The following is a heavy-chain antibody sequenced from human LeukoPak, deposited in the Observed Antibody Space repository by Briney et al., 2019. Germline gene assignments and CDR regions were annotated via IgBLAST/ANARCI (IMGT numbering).Heavy chain of an antibody. V-gene: IGHV4-59*01. CDR2: ISYSGGT. Sequence: SETPSLTCTVSGGSISSYYWSWIRQPPGKGLEWIGRISYSGGTNYNPSLKSRVTILVDTSKNQFSLKLSSVTAADTAVYYCARMYSSGWHDFDYWGQGTLVTVSS. J-gene: IGHJ4*02. D-gene: IGHD6-19*01. CDR3: ARMYSSGWHDFDY. CDR1: GGSISSYY.